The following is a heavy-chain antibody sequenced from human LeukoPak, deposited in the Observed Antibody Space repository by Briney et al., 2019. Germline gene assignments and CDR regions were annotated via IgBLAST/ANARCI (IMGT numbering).Heavy chain of an antibody. CDR1: GGSFSGYY. V-gene: IGHV4-34*01. D-gene: IGHD3-22*01. J-gene: IGHJ4*02. CDR2: INHSGST. CDR3: AREAGSYDSSGYYSLYYSFDY. Sequence: SETLSLTCAVYGGSFSGYYWSWIRQPPGKGLEWIGEINHSGSTNYNPSLKSRVTISVDTSKNQFSLKLSSETAADTAVYYCAREAGSYDSSGYYSLYYSFDYWGQGTLVTVSS.